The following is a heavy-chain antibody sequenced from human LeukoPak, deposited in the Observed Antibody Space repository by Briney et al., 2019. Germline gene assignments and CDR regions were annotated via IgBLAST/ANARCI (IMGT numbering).Heavy chain of an antibody. J-gene: IGHJ4*02. CDR3: TSSGYSVGPGAIDY. D-gene: IGHD6-13*01. CDR2: IGSKAYGGTT. Sequence: PGGSLRLSCTASGFTFGDYATNSVRQAPGQGLEWVGFIGSKAYGGTTEYAASVRGRFTISRDDSKSIAYLQMNSLKTEDTAVYHCTSSGYSVGPGAIDYWGQGTLVTISS. V-gene: IGHV3-49*04. CDR1: GFTFGDYA.